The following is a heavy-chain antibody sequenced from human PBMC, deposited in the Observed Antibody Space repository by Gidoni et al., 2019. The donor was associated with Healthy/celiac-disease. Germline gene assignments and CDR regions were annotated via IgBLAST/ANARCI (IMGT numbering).Heavy chain of an antibody. CDR2: ISSSSSYI. CDR3: ARVHSSSWEEYFDY. D-gene: IGHD6-13*01. CDR1: GFPFSSYS. Sequence: EVQLVESGGGLVKPGGSLSLSCSASGFPFSSYSMNWVRQAPGKGLEWVSSISSSSSYIYYADSVKGRFTISRDNAKNSLYLQMNSLRAEDTAVYYCARVHSSSWEEYFDYWGQGTLVTVSS. J-gene: IGHJ4*02. V-gene: IGHV3-21*01.